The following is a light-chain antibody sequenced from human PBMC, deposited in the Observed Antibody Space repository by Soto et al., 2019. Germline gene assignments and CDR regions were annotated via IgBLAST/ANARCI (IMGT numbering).Light chain of an antibody. V-gene: IGKV1-39*01. CDR2: AAS. J-gene: IGKJ4*01. CDR3: QQGST. CDR1: QSISDY. Sequence: DIQMTQSPSSLSASVGDRVTITCRASQSISDYLNWYQQKPGKAPKLLIYAASNLQSGVPSRFSGSGSGADFTLIISSLQPEDFATYYCQQGSTVGGGTKVQIK.